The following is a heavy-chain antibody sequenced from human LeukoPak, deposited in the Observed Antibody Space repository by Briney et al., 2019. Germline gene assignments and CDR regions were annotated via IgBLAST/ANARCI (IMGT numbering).Heavy chain of an antibody. CDR3: AKGGNYCTGGVCYYYYMDV. CDR1: GFTFSSYS. V-gene: IGHV3-23*01. Sequence: SGGSLRLSCVASGFTFSSYSMSWVRQAPGKGLSWVSAVNENGRKTYYTDSVKGRFTISRENSKNTLYLQMNSLRAEDTAVYYCAKGGNYCTGGVCYYYYMDVWGKGTTVTVSS. CDR2: VNENGRKT. J-gene: IGHJ6*03. D-gene: IGHD2-8*02.